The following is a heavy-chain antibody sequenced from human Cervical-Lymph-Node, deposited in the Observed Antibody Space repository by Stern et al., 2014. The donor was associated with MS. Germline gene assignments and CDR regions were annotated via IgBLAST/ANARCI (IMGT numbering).Heavy chain of an antibody. Sequence: EVQLVQSGGGMVQPGRSLRLSCEASGFKFDDFAMHWVRPAPGKGLGWVSGLGWNSEGRGYADSVQGRFTISRDNAKSSLYLQMNSLTAEDTALYYCAKADDYAAGIDAWGQGTLVVVSS. CDR2: LGWNSEGR. J-gene: IGHJ5*02. CDR1: GFKFDDFA. V-gene: IGHV3-9*01. D-gene: IGHD3-16*01. CDR3: AKADDYAAGIDA.